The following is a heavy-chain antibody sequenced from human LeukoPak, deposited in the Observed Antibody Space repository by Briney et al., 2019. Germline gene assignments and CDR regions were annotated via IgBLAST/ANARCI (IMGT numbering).Heavy chain of an antibody. CDR1: GVTFISYT. V-gene: IGHV3-30*04. J-gene: IGHJ4*02. CDR3: ARERGIRALYFDN. CDR2: TSSDGDK. D-gene: IGHD3-16*01. Sequence: PGRSLRLSCAASGVTFISYTMHWVRQAPGKGLEWVALTSSDGDKYFADSVQGRFTISRDNSRNTVYLQLGSLRPDDTAVYYCARERGIRALYFDNWGQGTLVTVSS.